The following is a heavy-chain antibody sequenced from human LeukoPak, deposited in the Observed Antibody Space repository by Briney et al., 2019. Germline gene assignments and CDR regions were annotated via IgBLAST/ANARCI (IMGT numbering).Heavy chain of an antibody. CDR1: GFTFSSYA. Sequence: PGGSLRLSCAASGFTFSSYAMNWVRQAPGKGLEWVSSIGTSGGSRYYADSVRGRFTISRDNSKSTLYLEMNSLRVEDTAMYYCAKDDGGLYFGESNFDYWGQGTLVTVSS. J-gene: IGHJ4*02. D-gene: IGHD3-10*01. CDR3: AKDDGGLYFGESNFDY. V-gene: IGHV3-23*01. CDR2: IGTSGGSR.